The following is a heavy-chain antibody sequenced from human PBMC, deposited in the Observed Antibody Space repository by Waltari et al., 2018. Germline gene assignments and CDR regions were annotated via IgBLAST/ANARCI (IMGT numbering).Heavy chain of an antibody. Sequence: EVQVVESGGGLVQPGRSLRLSCTASGFTFGDYAMNWVRQAPGKGREWVGLIRSKAYGGTTEYAASVKGRFTISRDDSKSIAYLQMNSLKTEDTAVYYCTRGLAYYFDYWGQGTLVTVSS. J-gene: IGHJ4*02. CDR2: IRSKAYGGTT. CDR3: TRGLAYYFDY. CDR1: GFTFGDYA. V-gene: IGHV3-49*04.